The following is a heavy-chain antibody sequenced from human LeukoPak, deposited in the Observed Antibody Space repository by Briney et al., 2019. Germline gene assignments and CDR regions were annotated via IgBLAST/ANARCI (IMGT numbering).Heavy chain of an antibody. CDR3: ARSSSSWSDKYYFDY. CDR1: GGSISSYY. V-gene: IGHV4-59*01. J-gene: IGHJ4*02. D-gene: IGHD6-13*01. Sequence: PSETLSLTCTVSGGSISSYYWSWIRQPPGKGLEWIGYIYYSGSTNYNPSLKSRVTISVDTPKNQFSLKLSSVTAADTAVYYCARSSSSWSDKYYFDYWGQGTLVTVSS. CDR2: IYYSGST.